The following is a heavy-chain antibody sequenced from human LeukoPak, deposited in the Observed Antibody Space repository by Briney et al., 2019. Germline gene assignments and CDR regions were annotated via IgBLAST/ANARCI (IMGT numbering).Heavy chain of an antibody. CDR3: ARDSGRAQGWFGP. D-gene: IGHD5-12*01. CDR1: GFIFRNFG. V-gene: IGHV3-64*02. CDR2: INSNGDNT. Sequence: PGGSLRLSCAASGFIFRNFGMPWVCQAPGKGLEYVSSINSNGDNTYYADSVRGRFTISRDNSKNMLYLQMGSLTTEDTAVFYCARDSGRAQGWFGPWGQGTLVTVSS. J-gene: IGHJ5*02.